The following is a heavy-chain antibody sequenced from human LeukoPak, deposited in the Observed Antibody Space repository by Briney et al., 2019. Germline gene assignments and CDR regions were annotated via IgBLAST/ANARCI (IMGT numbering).Heavy chain of an antibody. CDR2: IYHSGST. Sequence: SQTLSLTCTVSGGSISSGGYYWSWIRQHPGKGLEWIGYIYHSGSTYYNPSLKSRVTISVDRSKNQFSLKLSSVTAADTAVYYCARGQYCTNGVCYPVYWGQGTLVTVSS. CDR3: ARGQYCTNGVCYPVY. J-gene: IGHJ4*02. CDR1: GGSISSGGYY. V-gene: IGHV4-30-2*01. D-gene: IGHD2-8*01.